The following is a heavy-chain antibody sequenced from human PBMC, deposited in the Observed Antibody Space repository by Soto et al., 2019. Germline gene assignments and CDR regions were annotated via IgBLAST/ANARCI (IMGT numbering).Heavy chain of an antibody. CDR1: GFIFSDYA. CDR2: VRGNDDNA. D-gene: IGHD3-3*01. Sequence: EVQLLESGGNLVQPGGSLRLSCAASGFIFSDYAMSWVRQAPGKGLEWVSLVRGNDDNAYYADSVKGRFTISRDNSRNTLDLQMNSLRAEDTAVYFCAKDWTHFDLWGQGTLVTVSS. CDR3: AKDWTHFDL. V-gene: IGHV3-23*01. J-gene: IGHJ5*02.